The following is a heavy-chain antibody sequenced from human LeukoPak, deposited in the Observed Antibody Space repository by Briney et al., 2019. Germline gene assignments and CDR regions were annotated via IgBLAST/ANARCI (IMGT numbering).Heavy chain of an antibody. Sequence: GGSLRLSCAASGFTFSSYGMHWVRQAPGKGLEWVAVIWYDGSNKYYADSVKGRFTISRDNSKNTLYLQMNSLRAEDTAVYYCARDHCSSTSCYVEASDYWGQGTLVTVSS. J-gene: IGHJ4*02. V-gene: IGHV3-33*01. CDR1: GFTFSSYG. D-gene: IGHD2-2*01. CDR2: IWYDGSNK. CDR3: ARDHCSSTSCYVEASDY.